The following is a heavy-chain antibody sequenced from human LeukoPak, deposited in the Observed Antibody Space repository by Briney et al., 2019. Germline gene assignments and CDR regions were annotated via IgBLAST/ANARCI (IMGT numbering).Heavy chain of an antibody. CDR2: ISSSSSYI. CDR1: GFTFSSYS. CDR3: ARDYYGSGSYYNGDYFDY. D-gene: IGHD3-10*01. V-gene: IGHV3-21*01. Sequence: PGGSLRLSCAASGFTFSSYSMNWVRQAPGKGLEWVSSISSSSSYIYYADSVKGRFTISRDNAKNSLYLQMNSLRAEDTAVYYCARDYYGSGSYYNGDYFDYWGQGTLVTVSS. J-gene: IGHJ4*02.